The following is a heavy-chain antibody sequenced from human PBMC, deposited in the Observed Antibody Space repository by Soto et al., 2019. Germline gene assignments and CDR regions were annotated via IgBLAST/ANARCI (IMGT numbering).Heavy chain of an antibody. J-gene: IGHJ3*02. V-gene: IGHV4-59*08. Sequence: SETLSLTYTVSGGSISSYYWSWIRQPPGKGLEWIGYIYYSGSTNYNPSLKSRVTISVDTSKNQFSLKLSSVTAADTAVYYCARHIAAAGPHAFDIWGQWTMVTVS. CDR1: GGSISSYY. D-gene: IGHD6-13*01. CDR3: ARHIAAAGPHAFDI. CDR2: IYYSGST.